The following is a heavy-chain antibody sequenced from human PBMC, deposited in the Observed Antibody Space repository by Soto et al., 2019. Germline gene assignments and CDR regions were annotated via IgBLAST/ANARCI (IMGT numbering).Heavy chain of an antibody. CDR3: TRDWEITVSTWSFGGF. J-gene: IGHJ4*02. CDR2: IIPFHGVT. CDR1: GGTFSPYT. V-gene: IGHV1-69*08. Sequence: QVQLVQSGAEVKKPGSSVKVSCKASGGTFSPYTINWVRQAPGQGLEWMGRIIPFHGVTNYAQKFQARVTITADKSTRTAYMVVSGLRFEDTAMYYCTRDWEITVSTWSFGGFWGRGTLVTVSS. D-gene: IGHD3-10*01.